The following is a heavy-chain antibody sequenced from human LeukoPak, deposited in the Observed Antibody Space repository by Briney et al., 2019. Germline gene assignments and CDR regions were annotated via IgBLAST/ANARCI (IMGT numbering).Heavy chain of an antibody. CDR2: ISSSSSTI. CDR3: ARETWIHHDY. Sequence: GGSLRLSCAASGFTFSSYSMNWVRQAPGKGLEWVSYISSSSSTIYYADSVKGRFTISRDNAKNSLYLQMNSLRAEDTAVYYCARETWIHHDYWGQGTLVTVSS. CDR1: GFTFSSYS. J-gene: IGHJ4*02. D-gene: IGHD5-18*01. V-gene: IGHV3-48*04.